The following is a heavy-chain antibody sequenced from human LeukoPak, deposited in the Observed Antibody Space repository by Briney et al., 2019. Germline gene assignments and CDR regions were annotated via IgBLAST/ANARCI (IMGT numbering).Heavy chain of an antibody. V-gene: IGHV1-18*01. CDR2: ISAYNGNT. J-gene: IGHJ6*02. CDR1: GYTFTSYG. CDR3: ARFIAAASFSVYYGMDV. D-gene: IGHD6-13*01. Sequence: ASVKVSCKASGYTFTSYGISWVRQAPGQGLEWMGWISAYNGNTNYAQKLRGRVTTTTDTSTSTAYMELRSLSTDDTAVYYCARFIAAASFSVYYGMDVWGQGTTVTVSS.